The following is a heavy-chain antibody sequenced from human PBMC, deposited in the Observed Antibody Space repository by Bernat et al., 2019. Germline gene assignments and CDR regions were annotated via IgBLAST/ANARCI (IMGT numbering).Heavy chain of an antibody. D-gene: IGHD6-19*01. V-gene: IGHV3-30*03. CDR3: ATLRFSGWYERDAFDI. Sequence: QVQLVESGGGVVQPGRSLRLSCAASGFTFSSYGMHWVRQAPGKGLEWVAVISYDGSNKYYADSVKGRFTISRDNSKNTLYLQMNSLRAEDTAVYYGATLRFSGWYERDAFDIWGQGTMVTVSS. J-gene: IGHJ3*02. CDR1: GFTFSSYG. CDR2: ISYDGSNK.